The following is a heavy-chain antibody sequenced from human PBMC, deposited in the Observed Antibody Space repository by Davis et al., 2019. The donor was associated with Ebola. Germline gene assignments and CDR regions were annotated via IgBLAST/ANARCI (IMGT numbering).Heavy chain of an antibody. CDR3: AKPDITVAGY. CDR2: IRHDGSGK. J-gene: IGHJ4*02. D-gene: IGHD6-19*01. Sequence: GGSLRLSCAASEFAFNEYGMHWVRQTPGRGLEWVAFIRHDGSGKLYADSVRGRFTISRDNSNNTLYLQMTTLRAEDTAVYYCAKPDITVAGYWGQGTLVTVSS. V-gene: IGHV3-30*02. CDR1: EFAFNEYG.